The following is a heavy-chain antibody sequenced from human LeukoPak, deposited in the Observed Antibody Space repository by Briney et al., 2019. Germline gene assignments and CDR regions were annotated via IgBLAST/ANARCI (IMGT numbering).Heavy chain of an antibody. CDR2: INHSGST. CDR3: ARGRRPLLGYCSSTSCAKYSPFDY. Sequence: SETLSLTCAVYGGSFSGYYWSWIRQPPGKGLEWIGEINHSGSTNYNPSLKSRVTISVDTSKNKFSLKLSSVTAADTAVYYCARGRRPLLGYCSSTSCAKYSPFDYWGQGTLVTVSS. D-gene: IGHD2-2*01. CDR1: GGSFSGYY. V-gene: IGHV4-34*01. J-gene: IGHJ4*02.